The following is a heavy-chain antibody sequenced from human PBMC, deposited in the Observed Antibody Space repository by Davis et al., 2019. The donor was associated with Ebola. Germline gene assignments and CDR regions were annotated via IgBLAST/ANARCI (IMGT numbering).Heavy chain of an antibody. CDR2: TYYRSKWYN. CDR1: GDSVSSNSAA. V-gene: IGHV6-1*01. CDR3: ARGLGYYDSSGYYVDY. D-gene: IGHD3-22*01. Sequence: HSQTLSLTCAISGDSVSSNSAAWNWIRQSPSRGLEWLGRTYYRSKWYNDYAVSVKSRITINPDTSKNQFSLKLSSVTAADTAVYYCARGLGYYDSSGYYVDYWGQGTLVTVSS. J-gene: IGHJ4*02.